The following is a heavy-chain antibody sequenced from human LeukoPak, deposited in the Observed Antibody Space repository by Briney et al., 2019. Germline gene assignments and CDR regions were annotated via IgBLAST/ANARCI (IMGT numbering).Heavy chain of an antibody. CDR3: AKVPFRYSNFPTYFDY. Sequence: PGGSLRLSCAASGFTFSSYGMHWVRQAPGKGLEWVADISYEGSNKYYADSVKGRFTISRDNSKNTLYLQMNSLRAEDTAVYYCAKVPFRYSNFPTYFDYWGQGTLVTVSS. V-gene: IGHV3-30*18. CDR1: GFTFSSYG. J-gene: IGHJ4*02. D-gene: IGHD4-11*01. CDR2: ISYEGSNK.